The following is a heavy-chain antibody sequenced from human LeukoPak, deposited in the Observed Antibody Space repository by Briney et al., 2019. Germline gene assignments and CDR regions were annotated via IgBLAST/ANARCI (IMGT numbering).Heavy chain of an antibody. V-gene: IGHV3-23*01. CDR3: AKGLGWSYPYGMDV. Sequence: GGSLRLSCAASGFTFSSYSMTWVRQAPGKGLEWVSAISGSGGSTYYADSVKGRFTISRDNSKNTLYLQMNSLRAEDTAVYYCAKGLGWSYPYGMDVWGQGTTVTVSS. J-gene: IGHJ6*02. CDR2: ISGSGGST. D-gene: IGHD3-10*01. CDR1: GFTFSSYS.